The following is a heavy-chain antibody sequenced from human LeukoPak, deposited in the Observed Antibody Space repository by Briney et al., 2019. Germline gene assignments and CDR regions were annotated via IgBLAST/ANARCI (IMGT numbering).Heavy chain of an antibody. CDR2: ISSSSSYI. D-gene: IGHD6-13*01. J-gene: IGHJ4*02. Sequence: GGSLRHSCAASGFTFSSYSMNWVRQPPGKGLEWVSSISSSSSYIYYADSVKGRFTISRDNAKNSLYLQMNSLRAEDTAVYYCARAGSSSWYLFYDYWGQGTLVTVSA. CDR1: GFTFSSYS. CDR3: ARAGSSSWYLFYDY. V-gene: IGHV3-21*01.